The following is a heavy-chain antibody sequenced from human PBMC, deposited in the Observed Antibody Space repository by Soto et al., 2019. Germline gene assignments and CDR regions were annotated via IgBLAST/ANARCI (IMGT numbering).Heavy chain of an antibody. CDR2: ISSRSDI. V-gene: IGHV3-21*04. Sequence: PGGSLRLSCVGSGFTFSNYSINWVRQAPGKGLEWVSSISSRSDIYYADSVKGRFTISRDNAKNSVSLQMNGLRPDDTAVYYCATWHEREHAYDVWGQGTTVTVS. J-gene: IGHJ3*01. CDR3: ATWHEREHAYDV. CDR1: GFTFSNYS. D-gene: IGHD1-1*01.